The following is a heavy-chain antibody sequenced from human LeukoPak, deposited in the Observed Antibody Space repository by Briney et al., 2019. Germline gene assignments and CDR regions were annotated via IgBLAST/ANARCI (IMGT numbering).Heavy chain of an antibody. J-gene: IGHJ5*02. CDR1: GGSFSGYY. Sequence: SETLSLTCAVYGGSFSGYYWSWIRQPPGKGLEWIGEINHSGSTNYNPSLKSRVTISVDTSKNQFPLKLSSVTAADTAVYYCARGRIRIWFGESNWFDPWGQGTLVTVSS. D-gene: IGHD3-10*01. V-gene: IGHV4-34*01. CDR3: ARGRIRIWFGESNWFDP. CDR2: INHSGST.